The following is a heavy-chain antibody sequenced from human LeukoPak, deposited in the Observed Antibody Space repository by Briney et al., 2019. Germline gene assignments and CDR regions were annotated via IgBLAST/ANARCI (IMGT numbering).Heavy chain of an antibody. V-gene: IGHV3-21*01. J-gene: IGHJ4*02. CDR3: ARIPVEDGYNQYYFDY. CDR1: GFTFSSYS. Sequence: GGSLRLSCAASGFTFSSYSTNWVRQAPGKGLEWVSSISSSSSYIYYADSVKGRFTISRDNAKNSLYLQMNSLRAEDTAVYYCARIPVEDGYNQYYFDYWGQGTLVTVSS. CDR2: ISSSSSYI. D-gene: IGHD5-24*01.